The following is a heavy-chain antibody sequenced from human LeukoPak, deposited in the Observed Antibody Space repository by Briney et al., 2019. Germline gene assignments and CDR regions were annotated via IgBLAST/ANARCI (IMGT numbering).Heavy chain of an antibody. CDR2: MSYDGTNK. D-gene: IGHD4-17*01. J-gene: IGHJ4*02. V-gene: IGHV3-30-3*01. Sequence: GGSLRLSCVVSRFSFDDVSMHWVRQTPGKGLEWVALMSYDGTNKYYADSVRGRFTVSTDTSKNILYLQMNSLRAEDTAVYYCARGADYGDFLDYFDYWGQGTLVTVSS. CDR1: RFSFDDVS. CDR3: ARGADYGDFLDYFDY.